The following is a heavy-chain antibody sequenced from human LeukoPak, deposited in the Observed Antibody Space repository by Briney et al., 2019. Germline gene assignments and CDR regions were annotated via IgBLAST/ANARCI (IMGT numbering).Heavy chain of an antibody. CDR3: ARDDHGRWLVPGLYDY. Sequence: GASVKVSGKASGYSFTSYGISWVRRAPGQGLEWMVWVSAYNSNTTHAQKPQGRATMTTDTSTSTAYVQLRSLRSDDTAVYYCARDDHGRWLVPGLYDYWGQGTLVTVSS. CDR2: VSAYNSNT. D-gene: IGHD6-19*01. CDR1: GYSFTSYG. J-gene: IGHJ4*02. V-gene: IGHV1-18*01.